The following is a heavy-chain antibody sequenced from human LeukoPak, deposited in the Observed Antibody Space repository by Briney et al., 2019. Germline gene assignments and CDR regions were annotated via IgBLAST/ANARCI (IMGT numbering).Heavy chain of an antibody. CDR1: GVSISRHW. CDR3: ATYGDYVGKFDF. Sequence: PSETLSLTCTASGVSISRHWWSWIRQPAGKGLEWIGRIYTSGNTNYNPSLQGRVTMSVDTSENQFSLKLNSVTAADTAVYFCATYGDYVGKFDFWGQGTLVTVSS. V-gene: IGHV4-4*07. J-gene: IGHJ4*02. CDR2: IYTSGNT. D-gene: IGHD4-17*01.